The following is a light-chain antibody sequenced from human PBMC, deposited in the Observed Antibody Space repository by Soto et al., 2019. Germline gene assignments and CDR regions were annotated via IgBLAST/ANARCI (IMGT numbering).Light chain of an antibody. CDR3: QQYSSYSWT. CDR1: QRITIW. Sequence: DIQITESPSTLSASVGDRVTITRRASQRITIWSAWYQQKPGKAPNLLIYKAYILESGVPSRFSGSGSGTGFTLTINTLQPDDFATYYCQQYSSYSWTFGKGTKVEIQ. CDR2: KAY. J-gene: IGKJ1*01. V-gene: IGKV1-5*03.